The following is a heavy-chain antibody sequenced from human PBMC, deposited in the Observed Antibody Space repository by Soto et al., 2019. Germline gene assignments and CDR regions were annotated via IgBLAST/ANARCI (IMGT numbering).Heavy chain of an antibody. CDR3: AREAGTIGNYYYGMDV. CDR2: INPNSGGT. Sequence: QVQLVQSGAEVKKPGASVRVSCKASGYSFTGYYVHWVRLAPGQGLEWLGWINPNSGGTNHAHKFQGRVTMTRDTSISTGYMELNRLTSNDTAVYYCAREAGTIGNYYYGMDVWGQGTTIAVS. D-gene: IGHD1-7*01. V-gene: IGHV1-2*07. J-gene: IGHJ6*02. CDR1: GYSFTGYY.